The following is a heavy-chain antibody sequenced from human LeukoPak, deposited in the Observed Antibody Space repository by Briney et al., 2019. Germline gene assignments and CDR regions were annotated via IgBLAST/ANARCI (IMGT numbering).Heavy chain of an antibody. CDR2: ISAYNGNA. Sequence: ASVKVSCKASGYTFTSYGVSWVRQAPGQGLEWMGWISAYNGNANYAQKLQGRVTMTTDTSTSTAYMELRSLRSDDTAVYYCARDLFIAVVPAAPDYYYYYGMDVWGQGTTVTVSS. D-gene: IGHD2-2*01. J-gene: IGHJ6*02. CDR3: ARDLFIAVVPAAPDYYYYYGMDV. CDR1: GYTFTSYG. V-gene: IGHV1-18*01.